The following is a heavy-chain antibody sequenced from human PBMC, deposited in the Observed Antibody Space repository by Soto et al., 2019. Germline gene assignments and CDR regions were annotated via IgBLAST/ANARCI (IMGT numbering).Heavy chain of an antibody. D-gene: IGHD3-3*01. J-gene: IGHJ4*02. V-gene: IGHV3-23*01. CDR3: AKGFDFWSGPGDY. CDR2: ISGGGAST. CDR1: GFTFSSYA. Sequence: GGSLRLSXAASGFTFSSYAMNWVRQAPGKGLEWVSAISGGGASTYYADSVKGRFTISRDNSKNTLYLQINNLRADDTALYYCAKGFDFWSGPGDYWGQGTLVTVSS.